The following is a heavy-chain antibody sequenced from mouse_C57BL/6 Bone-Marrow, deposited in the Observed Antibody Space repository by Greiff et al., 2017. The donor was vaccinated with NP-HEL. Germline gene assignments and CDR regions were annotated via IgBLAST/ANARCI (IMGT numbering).Heavy chain of an antibody. V-gene: IGHV1-55*01. CDR1: GYTFTSYW. CDR2: IYPGSGST. CDR3: AMRGIWVGWSNYFDY. J-gene: IGHJ2*01. Sequence: QVQLQQPGAELVKPGASVKMSCKASGYTFTSYWITWVKQRPGQGLEWIGDIYPGSGSTNYNEKFKSKATLTVDTSSSTAYMQLSSLTSEDSAVYYCAMRGIWVGWSNYFDYWGQGTTLTVSS. D-gene: IGHD2-2*01.